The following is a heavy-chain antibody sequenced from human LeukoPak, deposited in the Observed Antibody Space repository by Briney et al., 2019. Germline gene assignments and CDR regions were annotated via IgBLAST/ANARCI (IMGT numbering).Heavy chain of an antibody. V-gene: IGHV3-7*01. J-gene: IGHJ6*02. CDR1: GFTFSSYW. CDR3: ARVGREGPSDYGFDV. D-gene: IGHD3-10*01. CDR2: IKQDGSEK. Sequence: PGGSLRLSCAASGFTFSSYWMSWVRQAPGKGLEGVANIKQDGSEKYYVDSVKGRFTISRDNAKNSLYLQMNSLRAEDTAVYYCARVGREGPSDYGFDVWGQGTTVTVSS.